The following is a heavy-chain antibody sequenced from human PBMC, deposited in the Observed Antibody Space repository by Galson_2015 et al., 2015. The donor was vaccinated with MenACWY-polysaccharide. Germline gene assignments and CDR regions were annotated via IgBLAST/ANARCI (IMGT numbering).Heavy chain of an antibody. D-gene: IGHD2-15*01. CDR3: ARGSGSSNYRYCYCMDF. CDR1: GFTFSSYW. CDR2: INGDESST. Sequence: SLRLSCAASGFTFSSYWIHWVRQAPGKGLVWVSRINGDESSTNYADSVKGRFTISRDNAKNTLYLQMNSLRDEDTAVDYCARGSGSSNYRYCYCMDFWGQGTTVTVSS. J-gene: IGHJ6*02. V-gene: IGHV3-74*01.